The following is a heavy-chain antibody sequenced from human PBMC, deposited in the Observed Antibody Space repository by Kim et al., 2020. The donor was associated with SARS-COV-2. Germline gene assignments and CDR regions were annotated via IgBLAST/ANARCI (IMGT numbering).Heavy chain of an antibody. Sequence: SETLSLTCAVSGGSISSSNWWSWVRQPPGKGLEWIGEIYNGGSTNYTPSLKGRVTISVDKSKNQFSLKLSSVTAADTAVYYCARDVSSGWSDYWGQGTLVTVSS. CDR3: ARDVSSGWSDY. V-gene: IGHV4-4*02. CDR2: IYNGGST. D-gene: IGHD6-19*01. J-gene: IGHJ4*02. CDR1: GGSISSSNW.